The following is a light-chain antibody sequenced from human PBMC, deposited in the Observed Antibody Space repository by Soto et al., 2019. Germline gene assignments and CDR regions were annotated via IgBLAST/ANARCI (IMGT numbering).Light chain of an antibody. J-gene: IGLJ2*01. CDR2: DVS. V-gene: IGLV2-14*01. Sequence: QSALTQPASVSGSPGQSITISCTGTSSDVGGYNYVSWYQQHPGKAPKLMIYDVSNRPSGVSNRFSGSKSGNTASLTISGLQAADDADDYCSSSTSSSTLLVFGGGTKLTVL. CDR3: SSSTSSSTLLV. CDR1: SSDVGGYNY.